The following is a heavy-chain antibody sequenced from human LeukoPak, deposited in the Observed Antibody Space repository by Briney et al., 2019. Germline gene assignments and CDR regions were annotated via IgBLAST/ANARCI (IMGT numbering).Heavy chain of an antibody. Sequence: ASVKVSCKASGYTFTGYYMHRVRQAPGQGLEWMGWINPNSGGTNYAQKFQGRVTMTRDTSISTAYMELSRLRSDDTAVYYCARVAIFGVEVKGGGDYWGQGTLVTASS. D-gene: IGHD3-3*01. V-gene: IGHV1-2*02. CDR1: GYTFTGYY. CDR3: ARVAIFGVEVKGGGDY. J-gene: IGHJ4*02. CDR2: INPNSGGT.